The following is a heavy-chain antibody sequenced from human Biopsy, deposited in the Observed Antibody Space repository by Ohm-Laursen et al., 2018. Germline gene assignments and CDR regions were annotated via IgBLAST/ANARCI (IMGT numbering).Heavy chain of an antibody. CDR3: ARVGAGAPSIDYFDY. CDR1: GGSIGSFF. D-gene: IGHD1-26*01. J-gene: IGHJ4*02. CDR2: IYYSGST. Sequence: TLSLTCTVSGGSIGSFFWSWIPQPPGKGLEWIGYIYYSGSTNYNPSLRSRVTISVDRSKNQFSLELSSVTAADTAVYYCARVGAGAPSIDYFDYWGQGALVTVSS. V-gene: IGHV4-59*01.